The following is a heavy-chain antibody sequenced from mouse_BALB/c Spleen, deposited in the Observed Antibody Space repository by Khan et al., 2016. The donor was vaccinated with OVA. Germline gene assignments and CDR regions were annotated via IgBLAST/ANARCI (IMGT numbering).Heavy chain of an antibody. CDR3: ARETFDY. Sequence: VQLKESGPELLKPGASVKISCKASGYSFTAYYMHWVKQSHGKSLEWIGYIDPFNGGYDNNQKFKGKATMTADKSSRIAYMDLSSLISDDSAVYYYARETFDYWSQGTLVTVSA. D-gene: IGHD3-2*01. J-gene: IGHJ3*01. V-gene: IGHV1-34*01. CDR2: IDPFNGGY. CDR1: GYSFTAYY.